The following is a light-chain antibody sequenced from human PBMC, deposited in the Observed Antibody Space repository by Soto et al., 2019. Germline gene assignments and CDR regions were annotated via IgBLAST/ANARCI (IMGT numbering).Light chain of an antibody. Sequence: AIQMTQSPSSLSASVGDRVTITCRASQGIRNELGWYQQKPGKAPNLLIYAASTLKSGVSSRFSGSGYGTDFTLTISSLQPEDFATYYCLQDNNYPRTFGQGTKLEIK. V-gene: IGKV1-6*01. CDR1: QGIRNE. CDR2: AAS. CDR3: LQDNNYPRT. J-gene: IGKJ2*01.